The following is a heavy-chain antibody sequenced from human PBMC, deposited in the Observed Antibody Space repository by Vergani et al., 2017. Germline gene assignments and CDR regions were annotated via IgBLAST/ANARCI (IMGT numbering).Heavy chain of an antibody. D-gene: IGHD2-21*02. CDR2: VKSDWNSA. Sequence: EVQLVESGGGLVQPGGSLRLSCAASGFTLGQYWMHWVRQTPGTGLEWVSRVKSDWNSAMYADSVKGRFTISRDNSKNTLYLEMKSLRVEDTAVYYCARARCGGACFMSNWLDTWGQGTLVSVSS. V-gene: IGHV3-74*03. J-gene: IGHJ5*02. CDR1: GFTLGQYW. CDR3: ARARCGGACFMSNWLDT.